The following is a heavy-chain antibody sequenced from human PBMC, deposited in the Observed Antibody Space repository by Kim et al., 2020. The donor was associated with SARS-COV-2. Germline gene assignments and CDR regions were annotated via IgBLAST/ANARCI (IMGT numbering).Heavy chain of an antibody. V-gene: IGHV1-18*01. CDR1: GYPFKTFG. CDR2: SSPQNGNT. Sequence: ASVKVSCQASGYPFKTFGIVWVRQTPGQGLEWMGWSSPQNGNTEYAQHLQGRVTMTIDTSTTTAYMELSDLTFHDTAVYYCAIDAVGLAAQDWGQGTLVT. D-gene: IGHD3-16*01. CDR3: AIDAVGLAAQD. J-gene: IGHJ4*02.